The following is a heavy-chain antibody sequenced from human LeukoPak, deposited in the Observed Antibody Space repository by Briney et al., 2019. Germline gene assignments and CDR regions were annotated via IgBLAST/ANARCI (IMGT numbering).Heavy chain of an antibody. D-gene: IGHD2-2*01. CDR2: ISYDGSNK. Sequence: GGPLRLSCAASGFTFSSYGMHWVRQAPGKGLEWVAVISYDGSNKYYADSVKGRFTISRDNSKNTLYLQMNSLRAEDAAVYYCAKAGSRVVPADFFDYWGQGTLVTVSS. V-gene: IGHV3-30*18. CDR1: GFTFSSYG. J-gene: IGHJ4*02. CDR3: AKAGSRVVPADFFDY.